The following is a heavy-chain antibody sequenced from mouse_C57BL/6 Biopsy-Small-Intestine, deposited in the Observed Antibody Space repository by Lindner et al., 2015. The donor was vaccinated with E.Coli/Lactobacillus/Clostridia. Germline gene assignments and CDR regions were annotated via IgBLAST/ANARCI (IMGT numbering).Heavy chain of an antibody. Sequence: VQLQESGPELVKPGASVKISCKASGYAFSSSWMNWVKQRPGKGLEWIGRIYPGDGDINYNGKFKGKATLTADKSSSIAYMQLNSLTSEDSAVYFCARGTRLDYWGQGTTLTVSS. CDR3: ARGTRLDY. CDR2: IYPGDGDI. V-gene: IGHV1-82*01. J-gene: IGHJ2*01. D-gene: IGHD3-3*01. CDR1: GYAFSSSW.